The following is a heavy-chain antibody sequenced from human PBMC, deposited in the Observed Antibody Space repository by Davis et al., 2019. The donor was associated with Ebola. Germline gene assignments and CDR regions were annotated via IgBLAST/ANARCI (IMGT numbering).Heavy chain of an antibody. Sequence: ASVKVSCKASGYTFTSYDINWVRQATGQGLEWMGWMNPNSGNTGCAQKFQGRVTMTRNTSISTAYMELSSLRSEDTAVYYCARWDGDYPYYYYGMDVWGQGTTVTVSS. CDR2: MNPNSGNT. J-gene: IGHJ6*02. CDR3: ARWDGDYPYYYYGMDV. V-gene: IGHV1-8*01. CDR1: GYTFTSYD. D-gene: IGHD4-17*01.